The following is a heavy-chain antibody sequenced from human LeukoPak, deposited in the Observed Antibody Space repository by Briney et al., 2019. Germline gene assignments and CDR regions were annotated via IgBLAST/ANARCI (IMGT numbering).Heavy chain of an antibody. CDR3: AKDGGLWVSAHWGDS. V-gene: IGHV3-23*01. CDR1: GFTFSSYT. D-gene: IGHD7-27*01. CDR2: LTTGDGNT. J-gene: IGHJ4*02. Sequence: GGSLRLSCTASGFTFSSYTMTWVRQAPGKGLQWVSTLTTGDGNTYYADSVKGRFTVSRDDSKNTLYLQMNSLRAEDTAVYYCAKDGGLWVSAHWGDSWGRGTLVTVSS.